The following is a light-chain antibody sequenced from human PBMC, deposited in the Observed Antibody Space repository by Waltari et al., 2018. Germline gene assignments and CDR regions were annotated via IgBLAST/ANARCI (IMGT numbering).Light chain of an antibody. V-gene: IGLV2-14*03. Sequence: QSALIQPASVSGSPGQSITIPCTGTGSDVGRYDYVSWYQQHPGKAPKLMIYDVTTRPSGVSGRFSGSKSGDTASLTISGLQAEDEADYYCSSYASVSARYVFGSGTKVTVL. J-gene: IGLJ1*01. CDR1: GSDVGRYDY. CDR3: SSYASVSARYV. CDR2: DVT.